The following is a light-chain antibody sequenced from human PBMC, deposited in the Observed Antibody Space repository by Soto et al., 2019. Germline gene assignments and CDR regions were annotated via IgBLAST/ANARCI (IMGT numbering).Light chain of an antibody. Sequence: EIVLTQSPATLSLSPGERATLSCRASQSVSSHLAWYQQKPGRAPRLLIYDASNRATDIPARFSGSGSGTDFTLTISSLEPEDSAVYYCQQRYDSWTFGQGTKVDIK. CDR3: QQRYDSWT. CDR2: DAS. J-gene: IGKJ1*01. V-gene: IGKV3-11*01. CDR1: QSVSSH.